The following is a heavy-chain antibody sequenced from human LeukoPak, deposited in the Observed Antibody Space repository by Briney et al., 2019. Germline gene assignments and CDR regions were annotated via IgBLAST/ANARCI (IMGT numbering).Heavy chain of an antibody. J-gene: IGHJ6*02. CDR3: ARRMYYGMDV. CDR2: IKQDGSEK. V-gene: IGHV3-7*01. CDR1: GFTFSSYW. Sequence: GGSLRLSCAASGFTFSSYWISWVRQAPGKGLEWEANIKQDGSEKYYVDSVKGRFTISRDNAKNSLYLQMNSLRAEDTAVYYCARRMYYGMDVWGQGTTVTVSS.